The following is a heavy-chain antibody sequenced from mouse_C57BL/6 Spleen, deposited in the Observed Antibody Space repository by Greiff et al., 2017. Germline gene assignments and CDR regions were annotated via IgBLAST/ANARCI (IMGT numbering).Heavy chain of an antibody. D-gene: IGHD1-1*01. Sequence: VQLQQSGPELVKPGASVKLSCKASGYTFTDYYMNWVKQSHGKSLEWIGDINPNNGGTSYNQKFKGKATLTVDKSSSTAYMELRSLTSADSAVYYCASDYYCSCCAYWGQGTLVTVSA. CDR2: INPNNGGT. J-gene: IGHJ3*01. CDR3: ASDYYCSCCAY. CDR1: GYTFTDYY. V-gene: IGHV1-26*01.